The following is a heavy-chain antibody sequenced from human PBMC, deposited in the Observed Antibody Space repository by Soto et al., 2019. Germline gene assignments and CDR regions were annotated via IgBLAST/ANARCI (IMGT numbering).Heavy chain of an antibody. CDR1: GFTFGDYA. D-gene: IGHD3-3*01. J-gene: IGHJ4*02. CDR3: TRGPRSDYYDFWSGYPSLEYYFDY. V-gene: IGHV3-49*03. Sequence: GGSLRLSCTASGFTFGDYAMSWFRQAPGKGLEWVGFIRSKAYGGTTEYAASVKGRFTISRDDSKSIAYLQMNSLKTEDTAVYYCTRGPRSDYYDFWSGYPSLEYYFDYWGQGTLVTVSS. CDR2: IRSKAYGGTT.